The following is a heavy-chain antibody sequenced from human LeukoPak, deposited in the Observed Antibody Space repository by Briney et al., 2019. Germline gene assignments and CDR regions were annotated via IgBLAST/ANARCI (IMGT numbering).Heavy chain of an antibody. D-gene: IGHD3-22*01. CDR1: GDSLTNFY. V-gene: IGHV4-59*01. Sequence: PSETLSLTCTVSGDSLTNFYWSWIRQPPGKGLEWVASIFDNGSTNDNRSLKSRVTISLDTSNNQFSLTVNSVTAADTAVHYCTREVNYDSSGVWGQGTMVIVSS. CDR3: TREVNYDSSGV. CDR2: IFDNGST. J-gene: IGHJ3*01.